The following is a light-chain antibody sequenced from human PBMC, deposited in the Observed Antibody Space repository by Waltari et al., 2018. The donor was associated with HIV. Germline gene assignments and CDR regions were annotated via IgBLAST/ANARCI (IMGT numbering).Light chain of an antibody. J-gene: IGKJ5*01. V-gene: IGKV3-20*01. CDR1: QSVSSSY. CDR2: AAS. Sequence: EIVLTQSPGTLSLSPGERATLSCRASQSVSSSYLGWYQQKVGQAPRLLIYAASIRATGIPDRFSGSGSGTDFTLTISRLEPEDFAVYYCQQYGSSPITFGQGTRLGIK. CDR3: QQYGSSPIT.